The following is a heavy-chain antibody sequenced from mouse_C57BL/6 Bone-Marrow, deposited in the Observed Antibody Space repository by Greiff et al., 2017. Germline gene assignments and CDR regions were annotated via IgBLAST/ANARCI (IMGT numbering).Heavy chain of an antibody. Sequence: QVQLQQPGAELVMPGASVKLSCKASGYTFTSYWLHWVKQRPGQGLEWIGEIDPSDSYTNYNQKFKGKSTLTVDKSSSTAYMQLSSLTSEDSAVYYCARSSGYPDYWGQGTTLTVSS. CDR2: IDPSDSYT. CDR3: ARSSGYPDY. CDR1: GYTFTSYW. J-gene: IGHJ2*01. V-gene: IGHV1-69*01. D-gene: IGHD3-1*01.